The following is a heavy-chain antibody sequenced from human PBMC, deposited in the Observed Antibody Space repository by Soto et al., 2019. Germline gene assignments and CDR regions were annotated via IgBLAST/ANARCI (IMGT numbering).Heavy chain of an antibody. Sequence: SVKVSCKASGDTFSSSTISWVRQAPGQGLEWMGRIIPMVDTADYGQKFQGRVTITADKSTITVYMEMSSLRSEDTAVYYCVKVCPSGSVYSVFDAFDPGGEEPRVT. CDR2: IIPMVDTA. J-gene: IGHJ4*02. D-gene: IGHD5-12*01. V-gene: IGHV1-69*08. CDR3: VKVCPSGSVYSVFDAFDP. CDR1: GDTFSSST.